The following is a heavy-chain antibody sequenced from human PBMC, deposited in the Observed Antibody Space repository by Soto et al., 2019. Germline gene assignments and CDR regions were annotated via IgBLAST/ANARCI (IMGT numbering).Heavy chain of an antibody. V-gene: IGHV3-15*01. CDR1: GFLFNNTW. J-gene: IGHJ4*02. CDR3: STDSYAVVWGSYRFFQY. D-gene: IGHD3-16*02. Sequence: GGSLRLSCVASGFLFNNTWMSWVRQAPGKGLEWVGRIKRKSDGETTDYAAPVKGRFSISRDDSEHALYLHMNSLKNEDTGVYYCSTDSYAVVWGSYRFFQYRGQGTLGTVSS. CDR2: IKRKSDGETT.